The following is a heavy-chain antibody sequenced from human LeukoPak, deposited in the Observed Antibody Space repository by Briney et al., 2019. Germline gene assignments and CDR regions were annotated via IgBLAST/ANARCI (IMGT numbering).Heavy chain of an antibody. Sequence: SETLSLTCTVSGDSISTYYWSWIRLPAGKGLEWIGRIYSNGITSYNPSLQSRITMSVDTSKKELSLKLSSVTAADTAVYYCAGSPNFYYHYVPVWGKGTTVTVSS. J-gene: IGHJ6*03. V-gene: IGHV4-4*07. CDR2: IYSNGIT. CDR3: AGSPNFYYHYVPV. CDR1: GDSISTYY.